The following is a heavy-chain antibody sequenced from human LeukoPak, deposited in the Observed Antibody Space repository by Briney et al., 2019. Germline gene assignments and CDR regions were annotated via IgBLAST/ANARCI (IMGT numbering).Heavy chain of an antibody. CDR3: ARDQQAEEMATARFDP. J-gene: IGHJ5*02. V-gene: IGHV1-69*10. Sequence: GASVRVSCKASGYTFPSYDLSGGRQPPAQGLGWMGGFIPILGIANYAQKFQGRVTITADKSTSTAYMELSSLRSEDTAVYYCARDQQAEEMATARFDPWGQGTLVTVSS. CDR1: GYTFPSYD. CDR2: FIPILGIA. D-gene: IGHD5-24*01.